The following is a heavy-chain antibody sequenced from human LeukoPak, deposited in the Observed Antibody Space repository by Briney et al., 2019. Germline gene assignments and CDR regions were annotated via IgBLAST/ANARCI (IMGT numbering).Heavy chain of an antibody. CDR3: AKDATPGNSMWDYFDY. J-gene: IGHJ4*02. CDR1: GFTFSTHA. V-gene: IGHV3-23*01. Sequence: GGSLRLSCAASGFTFSTHAMSWVRQAPGEGLEYVSGIGGGDDIHYADSVKGRFTVSRDNSKNTLFLQMNSLRAEYTAVYYCAKDATPGNSMWDYFDYWGQGTLVTVSS. CDR2: IGGGDDI. D-gene: IGHD1-7*01.